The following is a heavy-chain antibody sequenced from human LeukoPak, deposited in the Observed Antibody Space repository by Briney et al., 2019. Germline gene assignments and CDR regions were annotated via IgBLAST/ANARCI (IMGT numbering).Heavy chain of an antibody. CDR2: ISSSSSDI. D-gene: IGHD6-6*01. V-gene: IGHV3-21*01. CDR1: GYTLSSYT. Sequence: TGGSLRLSCAASGYTLSSYTMNWGRQAPGEGLQWVSCISSSSSDIYYADSVKGRFTISRDNAQNSLYLQMNSLRAEDTAVYYCARDRTAAWTDDAFDIWGQGTMVTVSS. CDR3: ARDRTAAWTDDAFDI. J-gene: IGHJ3*02.